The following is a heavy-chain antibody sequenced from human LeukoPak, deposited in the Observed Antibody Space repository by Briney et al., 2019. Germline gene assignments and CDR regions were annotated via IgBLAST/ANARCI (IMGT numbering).Heavy chain of an antibody. V-gene: IGHV1-2*02. CDR2: INPNSGGT. CDR3: ARAMIVVVNWFDP. D-gene: IGHD3-22*01. J-gene: IGHJ5*02. Sequence: ASVKVSCKASGYTFAGYYMHWVRQAPGQGLEWMGWINPNSGGTNYAQKFQGRVTMTRDTSISTAYMELSRLRSDDTAVYYCARAMIVVVNWFDPWGQGTLVPVSS. CDR1: GYTFAGYY.